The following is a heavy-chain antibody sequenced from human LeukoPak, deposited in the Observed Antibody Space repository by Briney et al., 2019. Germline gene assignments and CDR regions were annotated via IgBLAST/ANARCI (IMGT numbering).Heavy chain of an antibody. CDR2: ISAYNGNT. V-gene: IGHV1-18*01. D-gene: IGHD3-3*01. J-gene: IGHJ4*02. CDR3: ARDRAIFGVVIIAY. CDR1: GYTFTSYG. Sequence: ASVKVSCKASGYTFTSYGISWVRQAPGQGLEWMGWISAYNGNTNYAQKLQGRVTMTTDTSTSTAYMELMSLRSDDTAVYYCARDRAIFGVVIIAYWGQGTLVTASS.